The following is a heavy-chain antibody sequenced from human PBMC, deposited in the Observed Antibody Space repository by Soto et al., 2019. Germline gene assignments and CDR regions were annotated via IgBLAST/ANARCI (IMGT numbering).Heavy chain of an antibody. CDR3: TTVFEY. CDR2: IDYDGRGT. V-gene: IGHV3-74*01. Sequence: EVQLVESGGCLVQPGGSLRLSCAASGIIFTNYWMHWVRQAPGKGLVWVSCIDYDGRGTIYADSVKGRFTISRDNAKNTVYLHMNSLRADDTAVYYCTTVFEYWGKGTQVTVSS. CDR1: GIIFTNYW. J-gene: IGHJ4*02.